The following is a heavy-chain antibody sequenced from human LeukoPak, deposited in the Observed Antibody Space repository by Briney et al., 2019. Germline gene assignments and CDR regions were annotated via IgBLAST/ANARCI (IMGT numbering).Heavy chain of an antibody. J-gene: IGHJ4*02. Sequence: NPSETLSLTCTVSGGSISSSSYYWGWIRQPPGKGLEWIGSIYYSGSTYYKPSLKSRVTMSVDTSKNQFPLKLSSVTAADTAVYYCARPQRYSNYALDYWGQGTLVTVSS. D-gene: IGHD4-11*01. V-gene: IGHV4-39*01. CDR2: IYYSGST. CDR1: GGSISSSSYY. CDR3: ARPQRYSNYALDY.